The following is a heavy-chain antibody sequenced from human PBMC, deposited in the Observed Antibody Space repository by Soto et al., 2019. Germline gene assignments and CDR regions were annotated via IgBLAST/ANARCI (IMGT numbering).Heavy chain of an antibody. CDR2: ISYDGSNK. CDR1: GFTFSSYG. J-gene: IGHJ6*02. V-gene: IGHV3-30*18. CDR3: AKDDGYCSSTSCPTPYYYYGMDV. Sequence: QVQLVESGGGVVQPGRSLRLSCAASGFTFSSYGMHWVRQAPGKGLEWVAVISYDGSNKYYADSVKGRFTISRDNSKNTLYLQMNSLRAEDTAVYYCAKDDGYCSSTSCPTPYYYYGMDVWGQGTTVTVSS. D-gene: IGHD2-2*03.